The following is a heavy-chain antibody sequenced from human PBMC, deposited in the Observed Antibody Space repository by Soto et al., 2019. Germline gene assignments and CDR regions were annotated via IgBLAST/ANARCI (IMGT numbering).Heavy chain of an antibody. CDR3: ARASRKIVVVPAARSPSFDP. CDR1: GGSFSGYY. CDR2: INHSGST. Sequence: KPSETLSLTCAVYGGSFSGYYWSWIRQPPGKGLEWIGEINHSGSTNYNPSLKSRVTISVDTSKNQFSLKLSSVTAADTAVYYCARASRKIVVVPAARSPSFDPWGQGTLVTVSS. D-gene: IGHD2-2*01. V-gene: IGHV4-34*01. J-gene: IGHJ5*02.